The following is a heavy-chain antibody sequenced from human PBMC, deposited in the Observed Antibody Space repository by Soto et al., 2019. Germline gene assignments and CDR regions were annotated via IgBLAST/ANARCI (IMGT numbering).Heavy chain of an antibody. CDR1: GFTFSSYG. V-gene: IGHV3-23*01. CDR3: AKRVISGYCSGGGCDYFDS. Sequence: EVQLLESGGGLVQPGGSLRLSCEVSGFTFSSYGMSWVRQAPGKGLEWVSTISGSGGSTYYADPVKGRFTMSRDNSKNTLYMQMNSLRAEDTAVYYCAKRVISGYCSGGGCDYFDSWGQGTLVTVSS. D-gene: IGHD2-15*01. CDR2: ISGSGGST. J-gene: IGHJ4*02.